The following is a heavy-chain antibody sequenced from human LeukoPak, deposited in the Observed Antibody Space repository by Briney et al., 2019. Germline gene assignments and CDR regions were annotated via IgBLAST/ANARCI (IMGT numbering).Heavy chain of an antibody. CDR3: ARESIAVAGAPFDY. CDR1: GFTFSSYE. D-gene: IGHD6-19*01. V-gene: IGHV3-48*03. Sequence: GGSLRLSCAASGFTFSSYEMNWFRQPPGKGREWVSYISSGSTIYDADSVKGRFTISRDNAKNSLYLQMNSLRAEDTAVYYCARESIAVAGAPFDYWGQGTLVTVSS. CDR2: ISSGSTI. J-gene: IGHJ4*02.